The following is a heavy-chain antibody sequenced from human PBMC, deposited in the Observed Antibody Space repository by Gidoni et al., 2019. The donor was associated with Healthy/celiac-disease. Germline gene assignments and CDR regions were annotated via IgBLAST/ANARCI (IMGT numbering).Heavy chain of an antibody. CDR1: GFTFSSYS. CDR2: ISSSSSYI. J-gene: IGHJ6*02. V-gene: IGHV3-21*01. Sequence: EVQLVESGGGLVKPGGSLRLSCAASGFTFSSYSMNCVRQAPGKGLEWVSSISSSSSYIYYADSVKSRFTISRDNAKNSLYLQMNSLRAEDTAVYYCASGWDRCSSTSCYNYYYGMDVWGQGTTVTVSS. D-gene: IGHD2-2*02. CDR3: ASGWDRCSSTSCYNYYYGMDV.